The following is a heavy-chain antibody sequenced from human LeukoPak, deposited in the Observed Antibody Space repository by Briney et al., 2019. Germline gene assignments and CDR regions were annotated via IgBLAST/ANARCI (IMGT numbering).Heavy chain of an antibody. CDR3: ARDRSGTLDY. V-gene: IGHV3-33*01. J-gene: IGHJ4*02. Sequence: GRSLRLSCAASGXTFSSYDMHWVRQAPGKGLEWVALIWYDGSNKYYADSVKGRFTISRDNSTNTLYLQMNSLRAEDTAVYYCARDRSGTLDYWGQGTLVTVSS. D-gene: IGHD2-15*01. CDR1: GXTFSSYD. CDR2: IWYDGSNK.